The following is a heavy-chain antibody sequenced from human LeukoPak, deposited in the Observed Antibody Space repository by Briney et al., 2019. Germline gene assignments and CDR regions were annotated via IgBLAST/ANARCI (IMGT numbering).Heavy chain of an antibody. J-gene: IGHJ6*02. CDR1: GYTFTSYG. CDR2: ISAYNGNT. CDR3: ARGAGVGATTQYYYYGMDV. Sequence: ASVKVSCKASGYTFTSYGISWVRQAPGQGLEWMGWISAYNGNTNYAQKLQGRVTMTTDTSTSTAYMELRSLRSDDTAVYYCARGAGVGATTQYYYYGMDVWGQGTTVTVSS. V-gene: IGHV1-18*01. D-gene: IGHD1-26*01.